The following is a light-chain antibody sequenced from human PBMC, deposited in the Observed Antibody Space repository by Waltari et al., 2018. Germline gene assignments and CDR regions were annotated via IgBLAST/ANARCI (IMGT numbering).Light chain of an antibody. J-gene: IGLJ2*01. Sequence: QSVLTQPPSVSAAPGQKVTISCPGSSSNIGDNYVSWYQQLPGPAPKLLIFENVKRPSGIPDRFSGSKSGTSGTLGITGLLTGDEADYYCATWDSSLRSVVFGGGTKLTVL. CDR1: SSNIGDNY. CDR2: ENV. CDR3: ATWDSSLRSVV. V-gene: IGLV1-51*02.